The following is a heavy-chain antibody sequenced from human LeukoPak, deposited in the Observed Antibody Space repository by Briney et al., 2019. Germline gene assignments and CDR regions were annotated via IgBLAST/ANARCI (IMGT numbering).Heavy chain of an antibody. D-gene: IGHD3-9*01. J-gene: IGHJ5*02. CDR2: IYYSGST. CDR1: GGSISSYY. Sequence: SETLSLTCTVSGGSISSYYWSWIRQPPGKGPEWIGYIYYSGSTNYNPSLKSRVTISVDTSKNQFSLKLSSVTAADTAVYYCASLGDILTSENWFDPWGQGTLVTVSS. CDR3: ASLGDILTSENWFDP. V-gene: IGHV4-59*01.